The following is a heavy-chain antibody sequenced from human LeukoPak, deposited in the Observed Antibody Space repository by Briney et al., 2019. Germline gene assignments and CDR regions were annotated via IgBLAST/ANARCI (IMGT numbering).Heavy chain of an antibody. J-gene: IGHJ3*02. CDR3: ARSVSWGLLVRDDAFDI. Sequence: SQTLSLTCTVSGGSISSGDYYWSWIRQPPGKGLEWIGCIYYTGSTFYNPSLKSRVTISVDTSKNQFSLRLSSVTAADTAVYYCARSVSWGLLVRDDAFDIWGQGTMVTVSS. V-gene: IGHV4-30-4*01. CDR1: GGSISSGDYY. CDR2: IYYTGST. D-gene: IGHD2-21*01.